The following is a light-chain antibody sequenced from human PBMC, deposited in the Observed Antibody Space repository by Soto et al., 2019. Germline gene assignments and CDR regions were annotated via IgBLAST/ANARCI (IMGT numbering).Light chain of an antibody. V-gene: IGKV1-39*01. CDR2: AAS. CDR1: HYISNY. J-gene: IGKJ2*01. Sequence: DIQMTQSPSSLSASVGDRVTITCRASHYISNYLNWYQQKPGKAPKLLIYAASSLQSGVPSRFSGSGSGTDFTLTITRVEPEDFGVYYCQQYGGSPPAYTFGLGTKLEI. CDR3: QQYGGSPPAYT.